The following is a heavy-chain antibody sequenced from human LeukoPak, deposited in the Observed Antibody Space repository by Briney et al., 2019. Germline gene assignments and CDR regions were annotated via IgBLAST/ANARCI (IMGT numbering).Heavy chain of an antibody. Sequence: ASVKVSCKASGYTFTGYYMHWVRQAPGQGLEWMGWINPNSGGTNYAQKFQGRVTMTRDTSINTAYMELSSLRSGDTAVYYCATVTYYYDSSGYFFWGQGTLVTVSS. CDR3: ATVTYYYDSSGYFF. J-gene: IGHJ4*02. V-gene: IGHV1-2*02. CDR1: GYTFTGYY. CDR2: INPNSGGT. D-gene: IGHD3-22*01.